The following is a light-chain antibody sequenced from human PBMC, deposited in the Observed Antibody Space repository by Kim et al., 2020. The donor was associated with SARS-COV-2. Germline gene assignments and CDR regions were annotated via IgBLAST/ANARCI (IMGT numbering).Light chain of an antibody. Sequence: RATRNCKSSQNVLDNSNNKNYLAWYQQKPGQAPKLLIYWASIRESGVSDRFSGSGSETDFTLTISSLQAEDVAVYYCQQYYSTPPSFGQGTKLEIK. CDR3: QQYYSTPPS. V-gene: IGKV4-1*01. CDR1: QNVLDNSNNKNY. J-gene: IGKJ2*03. CDR2: WAS.